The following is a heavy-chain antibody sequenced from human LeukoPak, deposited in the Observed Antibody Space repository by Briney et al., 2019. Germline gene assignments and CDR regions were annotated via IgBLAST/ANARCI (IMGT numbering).Heavy chain of an antibody. J-gene: IGHJ4*02. CDR3: ARGGVSSGWYGSYFDY. CDR1: GYTFTSYG. V-gene: IGHV1-18*01. D-gene: IGHD6-19*01. Sequence: ASVKVSCKASGYTFTSYGISRLRQAPGQGLEWMGWLSAYNGNTNYEQKLQGRVTMTTDTSTSTAYMELRSLRSDDTGVYYCARGGVSSGWYGSYFDYWGQGTRVTVSS. CDR2: LSAYNGNT.